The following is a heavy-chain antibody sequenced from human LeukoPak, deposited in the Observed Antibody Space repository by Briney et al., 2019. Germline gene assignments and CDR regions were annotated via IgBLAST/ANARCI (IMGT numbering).Heavy chain of an antibody. CDR2: ISGSGGST. CDR3: AKLLWFGELLRGLVDY. CDR1: GFTFSSYA. D-gene: IGHD3-10*01. Sequence: PGGSLRLSCAASGFTFSSYAMSWVRQAPGKGLEWVSAISGSGGSTYYADSVKGRFTISRDNSKNTLYLQMNSLRAEDTAVYYCAKLLWFGELLRGLVDYWGQGTLVTVSS. V-gene: IGHV3-23*01. J-gene: IGHJ4*02.